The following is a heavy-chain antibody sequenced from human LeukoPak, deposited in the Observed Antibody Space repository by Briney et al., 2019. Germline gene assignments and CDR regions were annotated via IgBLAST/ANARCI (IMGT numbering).Heavy chain of an antibody. Sequence: GASVKVSCKVSGYTFSGYYIHWVRQAPGQGLEWVGRDNPDSGGTKYAQKFQGRVTVTRDTSISTAYMELTSLRFDDTAVYYCARSDVVTADWYFDIWGRGTLVTVSS. J-gene: IGHJ2*01. D-gene: IGHD2-21*01. CDR3: ARSDVVTADWYFDI. CDR1: GYTFSGYY. CDR2: DNPDSGGT. V-gene: IGHV1-2*02.